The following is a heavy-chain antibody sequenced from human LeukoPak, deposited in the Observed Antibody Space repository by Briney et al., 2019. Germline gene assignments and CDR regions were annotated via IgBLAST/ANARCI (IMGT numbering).Heavy chain of an antibody. J-gene: IGHJ4*02. V-gene: IGHV3-33*01. CDR2: IWYDGSNK. Sequence: PGGSLRLSCAASGFTFRNHGMHWVRQAPDKGLEWVAVIWYDGSNKYYGGSVKGRSTISRDNSKNMLYLQINSLRAEDTAVYFCVRDRSARYLDYWGQGTLVTVSS. CDR3: VRDRSARYLDY. CDR1: GFTFRNHG.